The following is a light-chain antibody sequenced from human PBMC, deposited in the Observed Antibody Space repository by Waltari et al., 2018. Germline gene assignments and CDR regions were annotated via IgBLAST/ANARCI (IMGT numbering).Light chain of an antibody. V-gene: IGLV4-69*01. CDR1: SGHSSNV. Sequence: QLVLTQSPSASASLGASVKLTCTLSSGHSSNVIASLQQQPEKGPRYLMKVNSDGSHSKGDKIPARFSGSSSGAEHYLTISSLQSEDEADYYCQTGGHGTWVFGGGTKLTVL. CDR3: QTGGHGTWV. J-gene: IGLJ3*02. CDR2: VNSDGSH.